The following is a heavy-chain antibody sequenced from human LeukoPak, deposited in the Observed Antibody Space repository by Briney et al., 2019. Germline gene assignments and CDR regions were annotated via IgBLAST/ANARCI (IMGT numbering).Heavy chain of an antibody. V-gene: IGHV3-74*01. D-gene: IGHD3-22*01. CDR2: INTDGSTTDNT. CDR1: GFTFSSYW. Sequence: GGSLRLSCAASGFTFSSYWMHWVRQAPGKGLEWVSRINTDGSTTDNTNYAGSVKGRFTISRDNAKNTLYLQMNSLRAEDTAVYSCATGDSLLVDSSAYFRDALDLWGQGTMVTVSS. J-gene: IGHJ3*01. CDR3: ATGDSLLVDSSAYFRDALDL.